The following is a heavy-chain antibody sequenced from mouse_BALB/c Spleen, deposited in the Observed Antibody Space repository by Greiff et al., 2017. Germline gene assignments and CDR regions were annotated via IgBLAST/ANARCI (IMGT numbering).Heavy chain of an antibody. J-gene: IGHJ4*01. CDR2: ISSGGSYT. CDR1: GFTFSSYT. V-gene: IGHV5-6-4*01. Sequence: DVMLVESGGGLVKPGGSLKLSCAASGFTFSSYTMSWVRQTPEKRLEWVATISSGGSYTYYPDSVKGRFTISRDNSKNTLYLQMSSLKSEDTAMYYCTRGLRRDYYAMDYWGQGTSVTVSS. D-gene: IGHD2-4*01. CDR3: TRGLRRDYYAMDY.